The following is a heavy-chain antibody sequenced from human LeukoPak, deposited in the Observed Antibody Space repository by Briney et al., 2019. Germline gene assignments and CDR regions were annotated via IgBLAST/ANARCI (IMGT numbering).Heavy chain of an antibody. J-gene: IGHJ2*01. V-gene: IGHV3-23*01. CDR1: GFIFSNYA. D-gene: IGHD2-2*01. CDR3: AKVLNAMYFDL. CDR2: ISDTT. Sequence: GGSLRLSCAASGFIFSNYAMNWVRQAPGKGLEWVSTISDTTYYADSVKGWFSISRDNSKSTLFLQMNNLRAEDTAVYYCAKVLNAMYFDLWGRGTLVTVSS.